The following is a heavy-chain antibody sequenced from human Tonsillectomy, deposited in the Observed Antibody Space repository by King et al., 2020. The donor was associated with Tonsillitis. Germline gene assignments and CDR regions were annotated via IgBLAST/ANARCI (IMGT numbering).Heavy chain of an antibody. Sequence: QLVQSGAEVKKPGESLKISCKGSGYSFTSYWIGWVRQMPGKGLEWMGIIYPGDSDTRYSPSFQGQVTISADKSISTAYLQWSSLKASDTAMYYCASCYYDSSGYYDAFDIWGQGTMVTVSS. CDR3: ASCYYDSSGYYDAFDI. D-gene: IGHD3-22*01. J-gene: IGHJ3*02. V-gene: IGHV5-51*01. CDR2: IYPGDSDT. CDR1: GYSFTSYW.